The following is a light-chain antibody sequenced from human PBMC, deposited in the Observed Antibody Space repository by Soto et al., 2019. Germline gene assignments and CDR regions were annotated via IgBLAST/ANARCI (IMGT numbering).Light chain of an antibody. CDR1: SSDIGGYNY. V-gene: IGLV2-14*01. CDR3: SSYTCISTLV. Sequence: QSALTQPASVSGSPGQSITISCTGTSSDIGGYNYVSWYQQYPGKAPKVMIYEVRNRPSGVSNRFSGTKSGNTASLTISGLQAEDEADYYCSSYTCISTLVFGNGTKVTVL. J-gene: IGLJ1*01. CDR2: EVR.